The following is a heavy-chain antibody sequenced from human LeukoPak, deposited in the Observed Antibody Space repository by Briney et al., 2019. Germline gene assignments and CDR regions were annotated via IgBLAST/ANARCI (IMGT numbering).Heavy chain of an antibody. J-gene: IGHJ4*02. CDR3: AKDGRAHDYGDY. CDR1: GFTFSSYA. Sequence: GGSLRLSCAASGFTFSSYAMSWVRQAPGKGLEWVSAISGSGGSTYYADSVKGRFTTSRDNSKNTLYLQMNSLRAEDTAVYYCAKDGRAHDYGDYWGQGTLVTVSS. D-gene: IGHD3/OR15-3a*01. CDR2: ISGSGGST. V-gene: IGHV3-23*01.